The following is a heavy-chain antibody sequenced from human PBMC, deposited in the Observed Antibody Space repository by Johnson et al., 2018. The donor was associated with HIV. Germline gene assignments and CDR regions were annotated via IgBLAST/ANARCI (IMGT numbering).Heavy chain of an antibody. D-gene: IGHD6-19*01. CDR3: ARDSARSTQWLVRSGAFDI. J-gene: IGHJ3*02. CDR1: GFTFSGFE. V-gene: IGHV3-30-3*01. CDR2: ISYDGSNK. Sequence: QVQLVESGGGVVQPGRSLRLSCAASGFTFSGFEMHWVRQAPGKGLEWVAVISYDGSNKYSADSVQGRFTISRDNSKNTLYLQMNSLRAEDTAVYYCARDSARSTQWLVRSGAFDIWGQGTMVTVSS.